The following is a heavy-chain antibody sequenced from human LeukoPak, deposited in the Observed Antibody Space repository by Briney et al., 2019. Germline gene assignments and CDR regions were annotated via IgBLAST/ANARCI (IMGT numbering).Heavy chain of an antibody. CDR2: KKQDETEK. D-gene: IGHD3-10*01. CDR3: ARLIRPLFSGSHYNDL. J-gene: IGHJ4*02. V-gene: IGHV3-7*04. CDR1: GFTFSNYW. Sequence: AGGSLRLSCAASGFTFSNYWMSWVRQAPGKGLEWVANKKQDETEKYYVDSVKGRFTSSRDNAKNSLFLQMNSLRAEDTAVYYCARLIRPLFSGSHYNDLWGQGTLVTVSS.